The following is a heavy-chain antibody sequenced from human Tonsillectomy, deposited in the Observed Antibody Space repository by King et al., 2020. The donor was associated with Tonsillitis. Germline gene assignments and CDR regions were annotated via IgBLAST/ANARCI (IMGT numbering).Heavy chain of an antibody. CDR1: GESFSGYY. D-gene: IGHD5-18*01. V-gene: IGHV4-34*01. CDR2: INHSGST. J-gene: IGHJ4*02. Sequence: VQLQQWGAGLLKPSETLFLMCGVYGESFSGYYWTWIRQPPGKGLEWIGEINHSGSTNYNPSLKSRVSMSVDTSKKQVSLNLSAVTAADTAVYYCARGDFHAGFSYCYVYWGQGTLVTVSS. CDR3: ARGDFHAGFSYCYVY.